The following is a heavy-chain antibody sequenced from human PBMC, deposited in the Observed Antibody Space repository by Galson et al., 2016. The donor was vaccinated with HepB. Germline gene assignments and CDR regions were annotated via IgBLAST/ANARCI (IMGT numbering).Heavy chain of an antibody. J-gene: IGHJ1*01. CDR1: GFSFSSYC. CDR3: VTERRYTSWCH. Sequence: SLRLSCAASGFSFSSYCMTWVRQAPGKGPEWVAHIKEDGSEIYYMESVRGRFTISRDNAKSSLYLQMNSLRAEDTAVYSCVTERRYTSWCHWGQGTLVTVS. V-gene: IGHV3-7*01. D-gene: IGHD1-1*01. CDR2: IKEDGSEI.